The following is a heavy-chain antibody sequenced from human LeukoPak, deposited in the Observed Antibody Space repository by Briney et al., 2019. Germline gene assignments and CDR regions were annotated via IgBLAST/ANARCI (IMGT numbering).Heavy chain of an antibody. D-gene: IGHD3-10*01. CDR2: ISLDGSRT. V-gene: IGHV3-74*03. J-gene: IGHJ4*02. CDR3: AREPQLARDFDS. Sequence: PGGSLRLSCAASGFTFSSHWMHWVRQAPGKGLVWVSRISLDGSRTTYADSVKGRFTISRDNARKTLYLQMNSLRVEDTAVYYCAREPQLARDFDSWGQGTLVTVSS. CDR1: GFTFSSHW.